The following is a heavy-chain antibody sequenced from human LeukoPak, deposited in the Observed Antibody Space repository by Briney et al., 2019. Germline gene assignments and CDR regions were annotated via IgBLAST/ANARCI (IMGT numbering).Heavy chain of an antibody. V-gene: IGHV4-34*01. Sequence: SETLSLTCAVYGGSFSGYYWSWIRQPPGKGLEWIGEINHSGSTNYNPSLKSRVTISVDTSKNQFSLKLSSVTAADTAVYYCVRGPRGYCSSTSCYYYGMDVWGKGTTVTVSS. J-gene: IGHJ6*04. D-gene: IGHD2-2*01. CDR1: GGSFSGYY. CDR3: VRGPRGYCSSTSCYYYGMDV. CDR2: INHSGST.